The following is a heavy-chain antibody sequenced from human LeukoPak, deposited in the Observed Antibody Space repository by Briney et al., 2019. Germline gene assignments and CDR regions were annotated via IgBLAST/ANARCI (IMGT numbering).Heavy chain of an antibody. CDR2: ISSSSSYI. V-gene: IGHV3-21*04. CDR3: ARLDPSDNDAFDI. Sequence: GGSLRLSCAASGFTFSSYSMNWVRQAPGKGLEWVSSISSSSSYIYYADSVKGRFTISRDNAKNSLYLQMNSLRAEDTAVYYCARLDPSDNDAFDIWGQGTMVTVSS. CDR1: GFTFSSYS. J-gene: IGHJ3*02.